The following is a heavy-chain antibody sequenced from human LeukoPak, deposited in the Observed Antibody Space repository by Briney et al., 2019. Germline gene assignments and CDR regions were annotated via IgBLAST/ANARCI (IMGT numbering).Heavy chain of an antibody. CDR1: GFTVSSYA. Sequence: GVALRLSCAASGFTVSSYAMHWVRQAPGKGLEYVSASSRSGGSTYYANSVKGRFTISRDNSKNTLYLHRVSLIAGDMAVYYCATDRPEIQIWPYFDYWGKGTLVSVSS. D-gene: IGHD5-18*01. V-gene: IGHV3-64*01. CDR3: ATDRPEIQIWPYFDY. CDR2: SSRSGGST. J-gene: IGHJ4*02.